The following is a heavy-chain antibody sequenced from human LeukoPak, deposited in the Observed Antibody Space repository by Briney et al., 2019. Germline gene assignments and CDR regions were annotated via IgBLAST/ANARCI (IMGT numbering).Heavy chain of an antibody. CDR2: ISSSSSYI. CDR3: ARGADSSGYYYGY. V-gene: IGHV3-21*01. CDR1: GFTFSSYS. D-gene: IGHD3-22*01. J-gene: IGHJ4*02. Sequence: GGSLRLSCAASGFTFSSYSMNWVRQAPGKGLEWVSSISSSSSYIYYADSVKGRFTISRDNVKNSLYLQMNSLRAEDTAVYYCARGADSSGYYYGYWGQGTLVTVSS.